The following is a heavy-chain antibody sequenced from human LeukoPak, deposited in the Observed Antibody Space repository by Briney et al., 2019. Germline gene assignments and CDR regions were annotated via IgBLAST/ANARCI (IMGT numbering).Heavy chain of an antibody. CDR3: ASYHTGYSSSWYPILYGMDV. J-gene: IGHJ6*02. Sequence: SETLSLTCAVYGGSFSGYYWSWIRQPPGKGLEWIGEINHSGSTNYNPSLKSRVTISVDTSKDQFSLKLSSVTAADTAVYYCASYHTGYSSSWYPILYGMDVWGQGTTVTVSS. V-gene: IGHV4-34*01. D-gene: IGHD6-13*01. CDR1: GGSFSGYY. CDR2: INHSGST.